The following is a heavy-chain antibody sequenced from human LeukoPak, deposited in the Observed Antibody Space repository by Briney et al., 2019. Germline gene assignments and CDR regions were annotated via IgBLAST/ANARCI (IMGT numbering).Heavy chain of an antibody. D-gene: IGHD3-10*01. V-gene: IGHV3-7*01. Sequence: GGSLRLSCAASGFSFSTYLMSWVRQSPGKGLEWGANIKQDSTETYYVDSVKGRFTIYRDNARDSLFLQMDSLRVEDTAVYYCARLDDYGFFDFWGQGTLVSVSS. CDR1: GFSFSTYL. CDR2: IKQDSTET. CDR3: ARLDDYGFFDF. J-gene: IGHJ4*02.